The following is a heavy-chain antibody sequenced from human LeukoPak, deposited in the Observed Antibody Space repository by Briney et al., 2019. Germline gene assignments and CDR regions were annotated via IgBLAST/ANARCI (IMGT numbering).Heavy chain of an antibody. CDR1: GFTFTSYD. D-gene: IGHD6-13*01. Sequence: GASVKVSCKASGFTFTSYDINCVRQATGQGLEWMGWMNPNNGNTGYAQKFQGRVTMTRSTSISTDYMELSSLRSEDTAVYYCARLASSSWPLYYYYGMDVWGQGTTVTVSS. J-gene: IGHJ6*02. V-gene: IGHV1-8*01. CDR3: ARLASSSWPLYYYYGMDV. CDR2: MNPNNGNT.